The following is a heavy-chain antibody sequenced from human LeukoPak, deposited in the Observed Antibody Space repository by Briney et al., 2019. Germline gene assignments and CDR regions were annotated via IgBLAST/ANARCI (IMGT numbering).Heavy chain of an antibody. CDR1: GFTFNTYA. Sequence: PGGSLRLSCAASGFTFNTYAVHWVRQAPGKGLEWVAVIWYDGSNKYYADSVKGRFTISRDNSKNTLYLQMNSLRAEDTAVYYCARVVVDNYYYYGMDVWGQGTTVTVSS. J-gene: IGHJ6*02. CDR3: ARVVVDNYYYYGMDV. D-gene: IGHD3-22*01. CDR2: IWYDGSNK. V-gene: IGHV3-33*08.